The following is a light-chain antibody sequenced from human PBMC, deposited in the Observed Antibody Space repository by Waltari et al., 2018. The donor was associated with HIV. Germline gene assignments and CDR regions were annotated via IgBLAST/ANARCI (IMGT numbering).Light chain of an antibody. V-gene: IGLV2-8*01. CDR1: SSDIGGYDY. CDR3: ASYAGRNNQVI. Sequence: QSALTQPPSASGSPGQSVTVSCSGTSSDIGGYDYVSWYQSHPGNAPKLILYEVTKRPSGVPDCFSGSKSGNTASLAVSGLQADDEAYYYCASYAGRNNQVIFGGGTKLTVL. CDR2: EVT. J-gene: IGLJ2*01.